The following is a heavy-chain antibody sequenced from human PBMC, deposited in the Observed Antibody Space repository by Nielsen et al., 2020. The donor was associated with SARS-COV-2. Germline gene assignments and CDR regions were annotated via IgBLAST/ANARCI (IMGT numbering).Heavy chain of an antibody. D-gene: IGHD3-22*01. V-gene: IGHV3-23*01. J-gene: IGHJ4*02. Sequence: GESLKISCAASRFTFSSYAMSWVRQAPGKGLEWVSAISGSGGSTYYADSVKGRFTISRDNSKNTLYLQMNSLRAEDTAVYYCANCHDSSGYPYWGQGTLVTVSS. CDR2: ISGSGGST. CDR3: ANCHDSSGYPY. CDR1: RFTFSSYA.